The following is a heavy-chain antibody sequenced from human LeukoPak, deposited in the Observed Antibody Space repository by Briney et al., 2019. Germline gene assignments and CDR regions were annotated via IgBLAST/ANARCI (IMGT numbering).Heavy chain of an antibody. CDR2: IRSKTHDGTT. Sequence: GSLRLSCTASGFTFGDYNMNWVRQAPGKGLEWVGYIRSKTHDGTTDYVASVKGRFTISRDYSKSIVYLQMTIMKIEKAAVYYCSRGQNYPCGPEFDYWGKGTLVSVSS. V-gene: IGHV3-49*04. CDR3: SRGQNYPCGPEFDY. CDR1: GFTFGDYN. J-gene: IGHJ4*02. D-gene: IGHD1-14*01.